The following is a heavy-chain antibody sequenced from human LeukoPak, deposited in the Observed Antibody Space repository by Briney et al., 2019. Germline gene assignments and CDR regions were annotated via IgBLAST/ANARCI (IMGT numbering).Heavy chain of an antibody. CDR3: ARGTGHDSSGYYYLYNWFDP. Sequence: GSVKVSCKASGYTFTSYDINWVRQATGQGLEWMGWMNPNSGNTGYAQKFQGRVTMTRNTSISTAYMELSSLRPEDTAVYYCARGTGHDSSGYYYLYNWFDPWGQGTLVTVSS. CDR1: GYTFTSYD. J-gene: IGHJ5*02. CDR2: MNPNSGNT. D-gene: IGHD3-22*01. V-gene: IGHV1-8*01.